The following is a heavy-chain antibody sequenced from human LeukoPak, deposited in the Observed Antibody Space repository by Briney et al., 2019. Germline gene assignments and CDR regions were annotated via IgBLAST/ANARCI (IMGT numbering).Heavy chain of an antibody. Sequence: PGESLKISCKGSGYSFTSYWIGWVRQMPGKGLEWMGIIYPGDSDTRYSPSFQGQVTISANKSISPAYLPWSSLKASDTAVYYCARAGPIAGYYDFWSGYYSLHSKTPYNWFDPWGQGTLVTVSS. D-gene: IGHD3-3*01. V-gene: IGHV5-51*01. CDR3: ARAGPIAGYYDFWSGYYSLHSKTPYNWFDP. CDR1: GYSFTSYW. CDR2: IYPGDSDT. J-gene: IGHJ5*02.